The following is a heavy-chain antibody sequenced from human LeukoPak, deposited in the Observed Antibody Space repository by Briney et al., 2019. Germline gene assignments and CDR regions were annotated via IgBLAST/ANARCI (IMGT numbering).Heavy chain of an antibody. CDR2: ISGSGGST. CDR3: GRKNIGATKPRAASFFDY. D-gene: IGHD5-12*01. Sequence: GGSLRLSCAASGFTFSDRYMDWVRQAPGKGLEWVSAISGSGGSTYYADSVKGRFTISRDNSKNTLYLQMNSLRAEDTAVYYWGRKNIGATKPRAASFFDYWGRGPLAPAPS. CDR1: GFTFSDRY. V-gene: IGHV3-23*01. J-gene: IGHJ4*02.